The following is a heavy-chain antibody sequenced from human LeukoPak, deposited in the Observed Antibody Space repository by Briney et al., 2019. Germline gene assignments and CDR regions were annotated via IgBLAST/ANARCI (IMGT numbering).Heavy chain of an antibody. CDR2: IYTSGST. Sequence: SAPLSLICTVSGGSISSYYWSWIRQPPGKGLEWIGYIYTSGSTNYNPSLKSRVTISLDTSKNQFSLKLSSVTAADTAVYYCARLNWNDGFFDYWGQGTLVTVSS. V-gene: IGHV4-4*09. CDR1: GGSISSYY. J-gene: IGHJ4*02. D-gene: IGHD1-1*01. CDR3: ARLNWNDGFFDY.